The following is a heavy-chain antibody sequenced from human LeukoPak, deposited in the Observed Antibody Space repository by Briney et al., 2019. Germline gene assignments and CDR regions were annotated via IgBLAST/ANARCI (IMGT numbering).Heavy chain of an antibody. V-gene: IGHV3-23*01. CDR2: ISGGGVNT. D-gene: IGHD2-15*01. Sequence: SGGSLRLSCAASGFTFSSYAMTWVRQAPGTGLEWVSAISGGGVNTYYADSVKGRFTISRDNSKNTLYLQMNSLRAEDTAVYYCAKGQPGYCSGSICYSFDYWGQGTLVTVSS. CDR3: AKGQPGYCSGSICYSFDY. J-gene: IGHJ4*02. CDR1: GFTFSSYA.